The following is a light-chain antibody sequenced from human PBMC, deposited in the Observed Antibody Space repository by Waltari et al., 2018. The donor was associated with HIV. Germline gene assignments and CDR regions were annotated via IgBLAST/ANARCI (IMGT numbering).Light chain of an antibody. CDR2: DDN. Sequence: QSAPPPPPSGSRSPGQSRPISRTGTSSYVVTFVSGYQRHPGKAPKVIIDDDNKRPSGVPDRFAGSKAGNSACRTISGLQAGDEADYYCCSHAGNLILVCGTGTKVTVL. J-gene: IGLJ1*01. CDR1: SSYVVTF. CDR3: CSHAGNLILV. V-gene: IGLV2-11*01.